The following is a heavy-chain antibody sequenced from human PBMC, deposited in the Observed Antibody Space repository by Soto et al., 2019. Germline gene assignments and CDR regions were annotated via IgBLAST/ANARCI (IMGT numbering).Heavy chain of an antibody. Sequence: XTLSLACAIYGGSFSNYYWNWIRQPPGRGLEWMGKINHKGSTNYSPSLKSRLTISGDTSKNQFSLKLISVTAADTAVYFCGRGRGYSNAWGSYYSGMAVWGQGTTVTVSS. J-gene: IGHJ6*02. D-gene: IGHD6-19*01. CDR3: GRGRGYSNAWGSYYSGMAV. CDR2: INHKGST. CDR1: GGSFSNYY. V-gene: IGHV4-34*01.